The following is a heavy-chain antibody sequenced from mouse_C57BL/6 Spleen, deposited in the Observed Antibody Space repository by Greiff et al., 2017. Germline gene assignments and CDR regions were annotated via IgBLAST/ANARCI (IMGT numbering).Heavy chain of an antibody. CDR2: ISSGGSYT. CDR1: GFTFSSYG. CDR3: ARRRYDYDAVDY. V-gene: IGHV5-6*01. Sequence: EVQVVESGGDLVKPGGSLKLSCAASGFTFSSYGMSWVRQTPDKRLEWVATISSGGSYTYYPDSVKGRFTISRDNAKNTLYLQMSSLKSEDTAMYYCARRRYDYDAVDYWGQGTTRTVSS. J-gene: IGHJ2*01. D-gene: IGHD2-4*01.